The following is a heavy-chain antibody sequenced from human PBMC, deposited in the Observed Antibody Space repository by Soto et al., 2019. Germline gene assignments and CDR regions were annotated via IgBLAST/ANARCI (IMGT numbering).Heavy chain of an antibody. CDR1: GFTFSSYS. J-gene: IGHJ2*01. CDR2: ISSSSSYI. D-gene: IGHD2-2*01. V-gene: IGHV3-21*01. CDR3: ARDLSCSSTSCERPLLVWYFDL. Sequence: GGSLRLSCAASGFTFSSYSMNWVRQAPGKGLEWVSSISSSSSYIYYADSVKGRFTISRDNAKNSLYLQMNSLRAEDTAVYYCARDLSCSSTSCERPLLVWYFDLWGRGTLVTVSS.